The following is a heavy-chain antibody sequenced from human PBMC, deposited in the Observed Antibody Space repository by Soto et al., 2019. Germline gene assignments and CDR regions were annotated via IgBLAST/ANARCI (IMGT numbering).Heavy chain of an antibody. Sequence: QVQLVESGGGVVQPGRSLRLSCAASGFTFSSYGMHWVRQAPGKGLEWVAVISYDGSNKYYADSVKGRFTISRDNSKNTLYLQKNSLRAEDTAVYYCAKGPSYGDSYFDYWGQGTLVTVSS. CDR2: ISYDGSNK. V-gene: IGHV3-30*18. D-gene: IGHD4-17*01. CDR1: GFTFSSYG. J-gene: IGHJ4*02. CDR3: AKGPSYGDSYFDY.